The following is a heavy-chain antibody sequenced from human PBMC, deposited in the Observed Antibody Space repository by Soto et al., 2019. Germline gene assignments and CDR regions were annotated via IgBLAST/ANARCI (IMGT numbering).Heavy chain of an antibody. CDR1: GGSISSGGYY. Sequence: SETLSLTCTVSGGSISSGGYYWSWIRQHPGKGLEWIGYIYYSGSTYYNPSLKSRVTISVDTSKNQFSLKLSSVTAAYTAVYYCARATTYYDFWSGAWGMDVWGQGTTVTVSS. CDR3: ARATTYYDFWSGAWGMDV. CDR2: IYYSGST. J-gene: IGHJ6*02. D-gene: IGHD3-3*01. V-gene: IGHV4-31*02.